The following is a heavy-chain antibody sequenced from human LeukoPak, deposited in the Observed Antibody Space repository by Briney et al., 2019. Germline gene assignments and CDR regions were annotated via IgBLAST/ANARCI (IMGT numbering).Heavy chain of an antibody. J-gene: IGHJ4*02. CDR3: AKDPHPYSSSWPIIYYFDY. V-gene: IGHV3-30*02. CDR2: IRYDGSNK. D-gene: IGHD6-13*01. CDR1: GFTFSNAW. Sequence: GGSLRLSCVASGFTFSNAWMNWVRQAPGEGLEWVAFIRYDGSNKYYADSVKGRFTISRDNSKNTLYLQMNSLRAEDTAVYYCAKDPHPYSSSWPIIYYFDYWGQGTLVTVSS.